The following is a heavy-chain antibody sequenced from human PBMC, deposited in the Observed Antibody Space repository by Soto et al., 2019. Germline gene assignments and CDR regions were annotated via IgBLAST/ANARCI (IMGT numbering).Heavy chain of an antibody. V-gene: IGHV3-23*01. Sequence: EVQLLESGGDLVQPGGSLRLSCAASGLTFSTYGMSWVRQAPGKGLEWVSGISGSGGSTYYAGSVKGRFTISRDNSKNALYLKMNSRRAEDTAVYYCAKEVRRARSEFFYYAMDVWGQGTRVTVSS. CDR2: ISGSGGST. CDR1: GLTFSTYG. J-gene: IGHJ6*02. CDR3: AKEVRRARSEFFYYAMDV.